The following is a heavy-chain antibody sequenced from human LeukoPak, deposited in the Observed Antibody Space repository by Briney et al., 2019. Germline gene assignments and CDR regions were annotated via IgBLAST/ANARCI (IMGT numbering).Heavy chain of an antibody. CDR3: ARDKQGNDVSPPYGMDV. Sequence: SETLSLTCTVSGGSISSYYWSWIRQPPGKGVEWIGYIYYSGSTNYNPSLKSRVTISVDTSKNQFSLKLSSVTAADTAVYYCARDKQGNDVSPPYGMDVWGQGTTVTVSS. D-gene: IGHD1-1*01. CDR2: IYYSGST. V-gene: IGHV4-59*01. J-gene: IGHJ6*02. CDR1: GGSISSYY.